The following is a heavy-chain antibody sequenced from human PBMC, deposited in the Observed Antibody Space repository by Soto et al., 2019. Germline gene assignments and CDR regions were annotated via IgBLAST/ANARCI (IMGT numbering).Heavy chain of an antibody. Sequence: SETLSLTCTVSGGSVSSGPYYWSWIRQPPGKGLEWIGYIYYSGNTNYNPTLESRVTISVDTSKNQFSLKLSSVTAADTAVYYCARGGRHDDSRGYGSLGYWGQGTLVTVSS. J-gene: IGHJ4*02. D-gene: IGHD3-22*01. CDR2: IYYSGNT. V-gene: IGHV4-61*01. CDR1: GGSVSSGPYY. CDR3: ARGGRHDDSRGYGSLGY.